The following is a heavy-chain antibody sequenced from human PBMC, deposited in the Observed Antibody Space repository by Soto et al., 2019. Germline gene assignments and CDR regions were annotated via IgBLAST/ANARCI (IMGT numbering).Heavy chain of an antibody. Sequence: GASVKVSCKASGYTFTSYGISWVRQAPGQGLEWMGWISAYNGNTNYAQKLQGRVTMTTDTSTSTAYMELRSLRSDDTAVYYCARDKKIRYTQXHXMDVWGKGTTVTVSS. J-gene: IGHJ6*03. V-gene: IGHV1-18*01. CDR3: ARDKKIRYTQXHXMDV. CDR1: GYTFTSYG. CDR2: ISAYNGNT. D-gene: IGHD5-18*01.